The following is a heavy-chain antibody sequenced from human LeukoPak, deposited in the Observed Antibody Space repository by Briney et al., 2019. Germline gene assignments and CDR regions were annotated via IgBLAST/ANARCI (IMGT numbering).Heavy chain of an antibody. CDR3: ARDGNYDFWSGLVDY. CDR1: GFTFSSYA. J-gene: IGHJ4*02. D-gene: IGHD3-3*01. CDR2: ISYDGSNK. V-gene: IGHV3-30*04. Sequence: GRSLRLSCAASGFTFSSYAMHWVRQAPGKGLEWVAVISYDGSNKYYADSVKGRFTISRGNSKNTLYLQMNSLRAEDTAVYYCARDGNYDFWSGLVDYWGQGTLVTVSS.